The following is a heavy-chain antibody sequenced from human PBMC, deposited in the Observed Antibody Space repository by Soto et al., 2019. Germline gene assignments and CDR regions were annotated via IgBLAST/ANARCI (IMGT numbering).Heavy chain of an antibody. Sequence: PSETLSLTCRVSGGSVGTGAYYWSWIRQPPGKGLEWIGYTLYSGSPNYNPSLQSLQSRVTISVDTSRNQFSLRLTSVTAADTVLYYCARHDYYHRTFDIWGQGTLVTVSS. V-gene: IGHV4-61*08. CDR1: GGSVGTGAYY. J-gene: IGHJ3*02. D-gene: IGHD3-9*01. CDR2: TLYSGSP. CDR3: ARHDYYHRTFDI.